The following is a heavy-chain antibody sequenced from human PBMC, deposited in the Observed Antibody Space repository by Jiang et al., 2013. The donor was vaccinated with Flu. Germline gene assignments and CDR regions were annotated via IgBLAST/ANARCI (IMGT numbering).Heavy chain of an antibody. Sequence: GAEVKKPGASVKVSRKASGYTFTGYYMHWVRQAPGQGLEWMGWINPNSGGTNYAQKFQGWVTMTRDTSISTAYMELSRLRSDDTAVYYCARGHCTNGVCYSYYGMDVWGQGTTVTVSS. CDR1: GYTFTGYY. V-gene: IGHV1-2*04. J-gene: IGHJ6*02. CDR3: ARGHCTNGVCYSYYGMDV. D-gene: IGHD2-8*01. CDR2: INPNSGGT.